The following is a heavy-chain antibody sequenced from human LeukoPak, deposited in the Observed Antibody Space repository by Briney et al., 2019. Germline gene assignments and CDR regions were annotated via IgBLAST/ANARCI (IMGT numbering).Heavy chain of an antibody. V-gene: IGHV3-23*01. D-gene: IGHD2-8*01. Sequence: PGGSLRLSCAASGFTFSSYAMNWVRQAPGRGLEWVSGFSGSGGTTYYADSVKGRFTISRVNSKNTLYLQMNSLRAEDTAVYYCTNGNRCTSPNCLGYYYFYMDVWGKGTTVTVSS. CDR2: FSGSGGTT. CDR1: GFTFSSYA. J-gene: IGHJ6*03. CDR3: TNGNRCTSPNCLGYYYFYMDV.